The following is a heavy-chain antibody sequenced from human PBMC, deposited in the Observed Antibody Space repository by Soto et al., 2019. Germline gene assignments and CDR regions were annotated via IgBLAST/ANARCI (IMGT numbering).Heavy chain of an antibody. CDR1: GFTFSSYA. D-gene: IGHD6-13*01. CDR3: AKDWLRIAAAVLPYYYYGMDV. Sequence: GGSLRLSCAASGFTFSSYAMSWVRQAPGKGLEWVSAISGSGGSTYYADSVKGRFTISRDNSKNTLYLQMNSLRAEDTAVYYCAKDWLRIAAAVLPYYYYGMDVWGQGTTVTVSS. J-gene: IGHJ6*02. CDR2: ISGSGGST. V-gene: IGHV3-23*01.